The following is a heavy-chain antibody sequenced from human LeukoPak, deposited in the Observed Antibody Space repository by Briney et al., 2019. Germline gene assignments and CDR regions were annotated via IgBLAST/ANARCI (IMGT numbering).Heavy chain of an antibody. Sequence: GGSLRLSCAASGFTFSSYEMNWVRQAPGKGLEWVSYISSSGSTIYYADSVKGRFTISRDNSKNTLYLQMSSLRAEDTAVYYCARGSGSLRDYFDYWGQGTLVTVSS. CDR1: GFTFSSYE. CDR3: ARGSGSLRDYFDY. J-gene: IGHJ4*02. V-gene: IGHV3-48*03. CDR2: ISSSGSTI. D-gene: IGHD1-26*01.